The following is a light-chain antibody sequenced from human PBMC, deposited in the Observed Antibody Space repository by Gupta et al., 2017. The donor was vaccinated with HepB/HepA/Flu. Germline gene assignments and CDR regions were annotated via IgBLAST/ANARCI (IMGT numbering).Light chain of an antibody. CDR3: QQYYTTVYT. CDR2: WAS. J-gene: IGKJ2*01. CDR1: QSVLYSSNNKYY. V-gene: IGKV4-1*01. Sequence: DIVMTQSPDSLAVSLSERAAINCTSSQSVLYSSNNKYYLAWYQQKPGHSPKFLIYWASTRESGVPGRYSGSGSGTDFTLTINSLQAEDVAVYYCQQYYTTVYTFGQGTRLDIK.